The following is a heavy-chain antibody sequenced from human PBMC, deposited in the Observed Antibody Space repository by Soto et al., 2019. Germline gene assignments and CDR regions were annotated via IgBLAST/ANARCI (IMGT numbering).Heavy chain of an antibody. CDR3: AKFSSTWYVHGYFQH. Sequence: GGSLRLSCAASGFTFSSFGMHWVRQAPGKWLEWVAVISYDGSNKYYADSVKGRFTISRDNSKNTLYLQMNSLRAEDTAVYYCAKFSSTWYVHGYFQHWGQGTLVTVSS. D-gene: IGHD6-13*01. CDR2: ISYDGSNK. V-gene: IGHV3-30*18. CDR1: GFTFSSFG. J-gene: IGHJ1*01.